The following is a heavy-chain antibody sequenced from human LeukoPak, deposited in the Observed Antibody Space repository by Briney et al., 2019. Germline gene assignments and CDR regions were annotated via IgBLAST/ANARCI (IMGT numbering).Heavy chain of an antibody. D-gene: IGHD1-26*01. CDR1: GCTFSSYA. J-gene: IGHJ4*02. CDR2: ISGSGGST. CDR3: AKDWSDSGSPNGFDY. Sequence: GGSLRLSCAASGCTFSSYAMSWVRQAPGKGLEWVSAISGSGGSTYYADSVKGRFTISRDNSKNTLYLQMHSLRAEDTAVYYCAKDWSDSGSPNGFDYWGQGTLVTVSS. V-gene: IGHV3-23*01.